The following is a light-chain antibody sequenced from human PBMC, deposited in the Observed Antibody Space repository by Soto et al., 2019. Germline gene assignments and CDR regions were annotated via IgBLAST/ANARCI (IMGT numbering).Light chain of an antibody. CDR2: WAS. J-gene: IGKJ2*01. CDR3: QQYYSTPPHT. CDR1: QSVLYSSNNKNY. V-gene: IGKV4-1*01. Sequence: DIVMTQSPDSLAVSLGERATINCKSSQSVLYSSNNKNYLAWYQQKPGQPPKLLIYWASTRESGVPDRFSGSGSGTDFTLTISSLQAEDVAVCYCQQYYSTPPHTFGQGTKLEIK.